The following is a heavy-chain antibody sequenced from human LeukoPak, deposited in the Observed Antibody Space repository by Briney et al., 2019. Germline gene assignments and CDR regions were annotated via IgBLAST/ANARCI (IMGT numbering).Heavy chain of an antibody. J-gene: IGHJ4*02. CDR1: GYTFTGYY. V-gene: IGHV1-2*02. D-gene: IGHD1/OR15-1a*01. CDR3: ARDRTHTPRSFDY. CDR2: INPNSGGT. Sequence: ASVKVSCKASGYTFTGYYMHWVRQAPGQGLEWMGWINPNSGGTNYAQKFQGRATMTRDTSISTAYMELSRLRSDDTAVYYCARDRTHTPRSFDYWGQGTLVTVSS.